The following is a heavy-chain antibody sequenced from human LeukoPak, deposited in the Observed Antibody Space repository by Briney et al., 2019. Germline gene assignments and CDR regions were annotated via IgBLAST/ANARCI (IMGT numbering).Heavy chain of an antibody. D-gene: IGHD3-16*01. Sequence: GASVKVSCKASGYTFTDYSITWVRQAPGQGLEWMGWISVYNGHRDYPQKVQGRVTMTTDTSTSTAYMELRSLRSDDTAVYYCARDQDDYVWGSFPVPLGYWGQGTLVTVSS. J-gene: IGHJ4*02. CDR3: ARDQDDYVWGSFPVPLGY. CDR1: GYTFTDYS. V-gene: IGHV1-18*01. CDR2: ISVYNGHR.